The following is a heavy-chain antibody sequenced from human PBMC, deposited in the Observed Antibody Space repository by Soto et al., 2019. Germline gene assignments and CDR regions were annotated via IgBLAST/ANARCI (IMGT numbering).Heavy chain of an antibody. CDR2: ISPGGGST. CDR1: GSTFSSSY. Sequence: GGSLRLSCAASGSTFSSSYMHWVRQAPGKGLQYVSAISPGGGSTFYTDSVKGRFTISRDNSKNMLYLQMGSLRAEDMAVYYLATPTWFAPGGKEPRV. CDR3: ATPTWFAP. V-gene: IGHV3-64*02. J-gene: IGHJ5*02.